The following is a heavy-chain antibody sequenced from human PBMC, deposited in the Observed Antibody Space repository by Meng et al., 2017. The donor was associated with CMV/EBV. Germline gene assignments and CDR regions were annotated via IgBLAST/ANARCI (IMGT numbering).Heavy chain of an antibody. CDR3: ARITGIAVAGNFDY. Sequence: SETLSLTCTVSGGSISSSSYYWGWIRQPPGKGLEWIGSTYYSGSTYYNPSLKSRVTISVDTSKNQFSLKLSSVTAADTAVYYCARITGIAVAGNFDYWGQGTLVTVSS. J-gene: IGHJ4*02. CDR2: TYYSGST. V-gene: IGHV4-39*01. D-gene: IGHD6-19*01. CDR1: GGSISSSSYY.